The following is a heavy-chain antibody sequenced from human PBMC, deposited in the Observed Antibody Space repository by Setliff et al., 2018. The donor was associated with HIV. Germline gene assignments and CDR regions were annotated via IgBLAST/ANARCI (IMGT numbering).Heavy chain of an antibody. CDR3: ASRNCSGYCKNGVCYIGVHRTPDKYYFDS. J-gene: IGHJ4*02. CDR2: MNPNSGNT. D-gene: IGHD2-8*01. CDR1: GYTFTSYD. V-gene: IGHV1-8*01. Sequence: ASVKVSCKASGYTFTSYDINWVRQATGQGLERMGWMNPNSGNTGYAQKFQGRVTMTRNTSISTAYMELSSLRSEDTAVYYCASRNCSGYCKNGVCYIGVHRTPDKYYFDSWGQGALVTVSS.